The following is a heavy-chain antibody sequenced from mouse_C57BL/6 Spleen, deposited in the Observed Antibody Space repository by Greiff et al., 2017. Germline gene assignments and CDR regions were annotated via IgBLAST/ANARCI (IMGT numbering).Heavy chain of an antibody. Sequence: QVQLQQPGAELVRPGTSVKLSCKASGYTFTSYWMHWVKQRPGQGLEWIGVIDPSDSYTNYNQKFKGKATLTVDTSSSTAYMQLSSLTSEDSAVYDCARSGHYDGYYVNWYFDVWGTGTTVTVAS. V-gene: IGHV1-59*01. D-gene: IGHD2-3*01. J-gene: IGHJ1*03. CDR1: GYTFTSYW. CDR2: IDPSDSYT. CDR3: ARSGHYDGYYVNWYFDV.